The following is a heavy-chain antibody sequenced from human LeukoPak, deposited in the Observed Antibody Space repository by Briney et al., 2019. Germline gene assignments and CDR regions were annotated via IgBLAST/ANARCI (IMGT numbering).Heavy chain of an antibody. CDR1: GGSISSSSYY. Sequence: SSETLSLTCTVSGGSISSSSYYWGWIRQPPGKGLEWIGSIYYSGSTYYNPSLKSRVTISVDTSKNQFSLKLSSVTAADTAVYYCARGRAFFDWGQGTLVTVSS. V-gene: IGHV4-39*01. CDR2: IYYSGST. D-gene: IGHD3-3*02. J-gene: IGHJ4*02. CDR3: ARGRAFFD.